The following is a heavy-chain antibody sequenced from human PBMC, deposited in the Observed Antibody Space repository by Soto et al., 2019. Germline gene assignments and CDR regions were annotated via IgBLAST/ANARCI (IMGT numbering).Heavy chain of an antibody. CDR1: GYTSTSYD. CDR2: MNPNSGNT. Sequence: ASVKVSCKASGYTSTSYDINWVRQATGQGLEWMGWMNPNSGNTGYAQKFQGRVTMTRNTSISTAYMELSSLRSEDTAVYYCARERRQEVAGPQRYYYYYMDVWGKGTTVTVSS. J-gene: IGHJ6*03. V-gene: IGHV1-8*01. D-gene: IGHD6-19*01. CDR3: ARERRQEVAGPQRYYYYYMDV.